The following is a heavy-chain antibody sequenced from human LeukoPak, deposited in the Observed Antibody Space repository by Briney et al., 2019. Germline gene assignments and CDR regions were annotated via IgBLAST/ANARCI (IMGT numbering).Heavy chain of an antibody. J-gene: IGHJ5*02. CDR3: ARDLPYGSGSYSGFDP. V-gene: IGHV1-2*02. Sequence: GASVTVSFKASGYTFTGYYMHWVRQAPAQGLEWMGWINLNSGGTNYAQKFQGRVTMTRDTSISTAYMELSRLRSDDTAVYYCARDLPYGSGSYSGFDPWGQGTLVTVSS. CDR1: GYTFTGYY. D-gene: IGHD3-10*01. CDR2: INLNSGGT.